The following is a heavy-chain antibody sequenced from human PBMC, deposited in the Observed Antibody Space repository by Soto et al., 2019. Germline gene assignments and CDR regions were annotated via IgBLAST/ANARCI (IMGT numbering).Heavy chain of an antibody. Sequence: SETLSLTGTVSGGSISSYYWSWMRQPAGKGLEWIGRIYTSGSTNYNPSLKSRVTMSVDTSKNQFSLKLSSVTAADTAVYYCARPTGTPAAGTMRWFDPWGQGTLVTVSS. D-gene: IGHD6-13*01. CDR1: GGSISSYY. J-gene: IGHJ5*02. V-gene: IGHV4-4*07. CDR2: IYTSGST. CDR3: ARPTGTPAAGTMRWFDP.